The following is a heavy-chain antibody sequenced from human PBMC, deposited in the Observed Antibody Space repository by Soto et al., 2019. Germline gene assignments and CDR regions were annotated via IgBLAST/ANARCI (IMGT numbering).Heavy chain of an antibody. CDR2: IIPILGIA. J-gene: IGHJ6*03. D-gene: IGHD6-13*01. V-gene: IGHV1-69*04. Sequence: SVKVSCKASGGTFSSYTISWVRQAPGQGLEWMGRIIPILGIANYAQKFQGRVTITADKSTSTAYMELSSLRSEDTAVYYCARDGYSAGYYYYIDVWGKGTTVTVSS. CDR1: GGTFSSYT. CDR3: ARDGYSAGYYYYIDV.